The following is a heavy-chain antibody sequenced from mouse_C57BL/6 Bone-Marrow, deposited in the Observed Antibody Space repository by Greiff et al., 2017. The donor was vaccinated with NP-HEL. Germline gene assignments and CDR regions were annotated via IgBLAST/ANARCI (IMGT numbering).Heavy chain of an antibody. D-gene: IGHD2-3*01. CDR3: ARVHDSYYAAWFAY. CDR1: GYTFTDYY. J-gene: IGHJ3*01. V-gene: IGHV1-26*01. Sequence: EVQLQQSGPELVKPGASVKISCKASGYTFTDYYMNWVKQSHGKSLEWIGDINPNNGGTSYNQKFKGKATLTVDKSSSTAYMELRSLTSEDSAVYDCARVHDSYYAAWFAYWGQGTLVTVSA. CDR2: INPNNGGT.